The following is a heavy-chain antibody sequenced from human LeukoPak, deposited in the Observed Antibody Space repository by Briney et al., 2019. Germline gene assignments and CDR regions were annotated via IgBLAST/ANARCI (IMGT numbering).Heavy chain of an antibody. V-gene: IGHV4-59*08. D-gene: IGHD3-16*01. CDR2: IYDSGNT. Sequence: SETLSLTCTVSGGSISSYHWSWIRQPPGKGLEWIGYIYDSGNTNYNPSLKSRVTISIDTSKNQFSLKVSSVTAADTAVYYCARHLRGGATTGMDVWGQGITVTVSS. CDR3: ARHLRGGATTGMDV. J-gene: IGHJ6*02. CDR1: GGSISSYH.